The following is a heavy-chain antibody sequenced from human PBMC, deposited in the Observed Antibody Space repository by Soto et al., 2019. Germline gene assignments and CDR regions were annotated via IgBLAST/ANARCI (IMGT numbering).Heavy chain of an antibody. J-gene: IGHJ5*02. D-gene: IGHD4-17*01. Sequence: QITLKESGPTLVKPTQTLTLTCTFSGFSLTTSGGGVGWIRHPPGKALEWLALIYWDDDKCYSPSLKSRLTSTKDTSNNQVGLTMTTMDPADTATYFCAHRTTTVTWWFDPWGQGTLVTVSS. CDR2: IYWDDDK. CDR3: AHRTTTVTWWFDP. CDR1: GFSLTTSGGG. V-gene: IGHV2-5*02.